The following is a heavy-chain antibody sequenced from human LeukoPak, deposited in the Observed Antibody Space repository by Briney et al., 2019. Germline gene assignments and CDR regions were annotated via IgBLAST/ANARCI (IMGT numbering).Heavy chain of an antibody. J-gene: IGHJ4*02. Sequence: PGGSLRLSCAASGFTFSNAWMSWVRQAPGKGLEWVSAISGSGGSTYYADSVKGRFTISRDNSKNTLYLQMNSLRAEDTAVYYCAKDAPPITMVRGVLDYWGQGTLVTVSS. V-gene: IGHV3-23*01. CDR2: ISGSGGST. CDR1: GFTFSNAW. D-gene: IGHD3-10*01. CDR3: AKDAPPITMVRGVLDY.